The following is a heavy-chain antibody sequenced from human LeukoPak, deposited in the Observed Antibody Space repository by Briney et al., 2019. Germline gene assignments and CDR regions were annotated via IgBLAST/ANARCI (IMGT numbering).Heavy chain of an antibody. D-gene: IGHD4-11*01. J-gene: IGHJ4*02. CDR3: VKETSTVTSPFDY. V-gene: IGHV3-64D*09. Sequence: PGGSLRLSCSASGFTFSAYAMHWVRQAPGKGLEYVSAINSNGASTYYADSVKGRFTISRDNARNTVYLQMSSLRPEDTAVYYCVKETSTVTSPFDYWGQGTLVTVSS. CDR2: INSNGAST. CDR1: GFTFSAYA.